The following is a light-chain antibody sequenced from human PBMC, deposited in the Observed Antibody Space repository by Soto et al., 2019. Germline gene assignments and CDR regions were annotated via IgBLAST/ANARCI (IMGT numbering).Light chain of an antibody. CDR1: QSISTY. CDR3: QQTFSPYVS. J-gene: IGKJ4*01. CDR2: RSS. Sequence: DIQMTQSPSSLSVSIGDRVIITCRASQSISTYLNWYQYKPGKAPRLVVFRSSTLQSGVPSRFSGRGSGTDFTLTISSLQPKDFATYFCQQTFSPYVSFGGGTRGEI. V-gene: IGKV1-39*01.